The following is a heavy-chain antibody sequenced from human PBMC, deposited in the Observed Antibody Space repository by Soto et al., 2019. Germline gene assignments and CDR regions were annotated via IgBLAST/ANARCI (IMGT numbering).Heavy chain of an antibody. CDR2: ISYDGSNT. CDR3: ASIKIFGVATNWPGGMEV. CDR1: GFTFSSYW. Sequence: PGGSLRLSCAASGFTFSSYWMHWVRQAPGKGLEWVAVISYDGSNTYYADSVKGRFTISRDNSKNTLYLQMNSLRAEDTAVYYCASIKIFGVATNWPGGMEVWGQGTTVTVSS. V-gene: IGHV3-30*03. J-gene: IGHJ6*02. D-gene: IGHD3-3*01.